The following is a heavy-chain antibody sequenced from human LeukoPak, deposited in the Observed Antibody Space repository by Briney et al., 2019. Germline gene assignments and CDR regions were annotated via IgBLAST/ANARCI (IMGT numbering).Heavy chain of an antibody. Sequence: ASVKVSCKASGYIFTSHYIHWVRQAPGHGLECMGMVNPSGGSTSYTQKFQGRVTMTGDTSMSTVYLELSSLRSEDTAVYYCARAYSTLSPFDYWGQGTLVTVSS. CDR2: VNPSGGST. CDR1: GYIFTSHY. J-gene: IGHJ4*02. CDR3: ARAYSTLSPFDY. V-gene: IGHV1-46*01. D-gene: IGHD2-2*01.